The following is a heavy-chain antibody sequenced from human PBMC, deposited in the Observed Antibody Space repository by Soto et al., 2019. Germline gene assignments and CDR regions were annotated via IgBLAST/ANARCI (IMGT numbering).Heavy chain of an antibody. CDR3: AREMELADYGMDV. Sequence: GGSLRLSCAASGFTFSSYAMHWVRQAPGKGLEWVAVISYDGSNKYYADSVKGRFTISRDNSKNTLYLQMNSLRAEDTAVYYCAREMELADYGMDVWGQGTKVTVSS. V-gene: IGHV3-30-3*01. J-gene: IGHJ6*02. D-gene: IGHD1-7*01. CDR1: GFTFSSYA. CDR2: ISYDGSNK.